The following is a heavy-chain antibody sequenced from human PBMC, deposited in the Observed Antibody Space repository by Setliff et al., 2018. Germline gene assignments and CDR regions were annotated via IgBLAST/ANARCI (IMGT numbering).Heavy chain of an antibody. CDR2: INPSGGLA. D-gene: IGHD3-3*01. V-gene: IGHV1-46*03. Sequence: ASVKVSCKASGYTLTNYYMHWVRQAPGQGLEWMGIINPSGGLARYAQKFQDRVTMTRDTSTSTVYMEVISLRSEDTAVYFCARDRFYNSWSGTSITAPHDAFDIWGQGTMVTVSS. J-gene: IGHJ3*02. CDR1: GYTLTNYY. CDR3: ARDRFYNSWSGTSITAPHDAFDI.